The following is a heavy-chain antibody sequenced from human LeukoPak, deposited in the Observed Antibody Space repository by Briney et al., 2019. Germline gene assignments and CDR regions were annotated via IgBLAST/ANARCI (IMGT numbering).Heavy chain of an antibody. J-gene: IGHJ5*02. CDR1: GGSISSYY. V-gene: IGHV4-4*07. CDR3: ARATDPRYSYFDP. Sequence: SETLSLTCTVSGGSISSYYWSWIRQPAGKGLEWIGRIYASGSINYNPSLKSRVTMSVGTSKNQLSLKLTSVTAADTAVYYCARATDPRYSYFDPWGQGTLVTVSS. CDR2: IYASGSI. D-gene: IGHD5-18*01.